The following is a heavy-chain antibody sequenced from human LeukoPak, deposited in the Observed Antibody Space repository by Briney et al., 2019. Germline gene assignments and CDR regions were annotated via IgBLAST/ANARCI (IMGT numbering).Heavy chain of an antibody. J-gene: IGHJ4*02. CDR1: PLTFASSA. CDR2: INTGDIT. CDR3: VKGGFTYYDD. V-gene: IGHV3-23*01. Sequence: GGSLRLSRALSPLTFASSAMTWVRQAPEKGLEWVSTINTGDITFYTNSVKGRFTISRDNSKNVLFLQMNPLRAENTAIYYCVKGGFTYYDDWGQGTLVTVSS. D-gene: IGHD3-22*01.